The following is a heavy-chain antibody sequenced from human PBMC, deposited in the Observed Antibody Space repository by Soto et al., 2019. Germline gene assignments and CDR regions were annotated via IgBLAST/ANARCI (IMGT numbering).Heavy chain of an antibody. CDR3: ARSRGYSGYDYLTRVGMDV. D-gene: IGHD5-12*01. Sequence: PGGSLRLSCAASGFTFSSYSMNWVRQAPGKGLEWVSYISSSSSTIYYADSVKGRFTISRDNAKNSLYLQMNSLRDEDTAVYYCARSRGYSGYDYLTRVGMDVWGQGTTVTVSS. V-gene: IGHV3-48*02. CDR2: ISSSSSTI. J-gene: IGHJ6*02. CDR1: GFTFSSYS.